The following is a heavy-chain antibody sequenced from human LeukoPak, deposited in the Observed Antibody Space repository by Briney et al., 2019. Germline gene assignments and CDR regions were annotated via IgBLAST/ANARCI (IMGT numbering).Heavy chain of an antibody. J-gene: IGHJ4*02. Sequence: GGSLRLSCAASGFTVSSSFMSWVRQAPGRGLEWVSVIYSGGSTYYADSVKGRFTISRDNSKNTVSLQMNSLRAVDTAVYYCARGADRWNYFDYWGQGTLVTVSS. V-gene: IGHV3-53*01. CDR3: ARGADRWNYFDY. D-gene: IGHD4-23*01. CDR2: IYSGGST. CDR1: GFTVSSSF.